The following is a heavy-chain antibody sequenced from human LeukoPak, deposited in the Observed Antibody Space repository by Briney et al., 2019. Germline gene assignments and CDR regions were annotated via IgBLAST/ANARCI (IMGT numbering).Heavy chain of an antibody. Sequence: PGGSLRLSCAASGFTFSSYSMNWVRQAPGKGLEWASSISSSSSYIYYADSVKGRFTISRDNAKNSLYPQMNSLRAEDTAVYYCARARGVYGSGPTVGFDAFDIWGQGTMVTVSS. CDR1: GFTFSSYS. CDR2: ISSSSSYI. V-gene: IGHV3-21*01. D-gene: IGHD3-10*01. J-gene: IGHJ3*02. CDR3: ARARGVYGSGPTVGFDAFDI.